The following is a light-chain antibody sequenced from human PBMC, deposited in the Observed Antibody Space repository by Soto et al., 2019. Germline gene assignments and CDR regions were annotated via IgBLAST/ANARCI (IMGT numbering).Light chain of an antibody. V-gene: IGLV2-14*01. Sequence: QSVLTQPASVSGSPGQSITISCTGTSSDVGAYNYVSWYQQHPGKAPKLMLYEVNNRPSGVSNRFSASKSGNTASLTISGLQPEDEADYYCSSFTRSNTWVFGGGTQLTVL. CDR2: EVN. CDR1: SSDVGAYNY. CDR3: SSFTRSNTWV. J-gene: IGLJ3*02.